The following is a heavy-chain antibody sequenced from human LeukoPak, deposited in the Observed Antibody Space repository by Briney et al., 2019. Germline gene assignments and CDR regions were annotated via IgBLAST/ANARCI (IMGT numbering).Heavy chain of an antibody. CDR3: ASRRRSTMIVVENGPVDASDI. J-gene: IGHJ3*02. CDR1: GGTFSSYA. V-gene: IGHV1-69*13. D-gene: IGHD3-22*01. Sequence: SVKVSCKASGGTFSSYAISWVRQAPGQGLEWMGGIIPIFGTANYAQKFQGRVTITADESTSTAYMELSSLRSEDTAVYYCASRRRSTMIVVENGPVDASDIWGQGTMVTVSS. CDR2: IIPIFGTA.